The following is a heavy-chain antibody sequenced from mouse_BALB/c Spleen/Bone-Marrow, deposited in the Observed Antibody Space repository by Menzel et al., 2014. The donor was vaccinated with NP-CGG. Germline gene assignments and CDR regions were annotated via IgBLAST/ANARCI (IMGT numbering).Heavy chain of an antibody. D-gene: IGHD1-1*01. J-gene: IGHJ4*01. CDR3: ARHEKANYGNYAMDY. CDR1: GYTFTEYI. CDR2: FYPGSGSI. V-gene: IGHV1-62-2*01. Sequence: QVQLQQSGAELVKPGASVKLSCKASGYTFTEYIIHWVRQRSGQGLEWIGWFYPGSGSIKYNEKFKDKATLTADRSSSTVYMELSRLTSEDSAVYLCARHEKANYGNYAMDYWGQGTSVTVSS.